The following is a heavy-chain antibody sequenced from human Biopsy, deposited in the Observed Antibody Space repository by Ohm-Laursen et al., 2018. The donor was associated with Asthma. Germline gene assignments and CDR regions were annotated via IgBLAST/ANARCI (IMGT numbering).Heavy chain of an antibody. D-gene: IGHD1-1*01. CDR3: ARDGGLTSYPGTFHI. CDR2: INHSGST. CDR1: GGSFSGYY. J-gene: IGHJ3*02. Sequence: SETLSLTWAVYGGSFSGYYWSWIRQPPGKGLEWIGEINHSGSTNYNPSLKIRVTISVDTSKNQFSLKLSSVTAADTAVYYCARDGGLTSYPGTFHIWGQGTMVTVSS. V-gene: IGHV4-34*01.